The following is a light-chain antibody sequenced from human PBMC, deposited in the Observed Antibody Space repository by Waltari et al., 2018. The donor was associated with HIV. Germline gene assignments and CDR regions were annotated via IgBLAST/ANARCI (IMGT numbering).Light chain of an antibody. CDR1: ALPKQY. J-gene: IGLJ2*01. V-gene: IGLV3-25*03. Sequence: SYELTQPPSVSVSPGQTARITCSGDALPKQYAYWYQQKPGQAPVVVIYKDSERASGIPERVSGSSSGTTVTLTISGVQAEDEADYYCQSADSSGTYPVVFGGGTKLTVL. CDR3: QSADSSGTYPVV. CDR2: KDS.